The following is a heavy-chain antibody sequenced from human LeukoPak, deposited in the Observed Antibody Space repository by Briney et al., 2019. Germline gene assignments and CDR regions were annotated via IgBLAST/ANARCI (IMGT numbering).Heavy chain of an antibody. D-gene: IGHD3-10*01. V-gene: IGHV3-30*18. CDR2: ITYDGYYK. Sequence: GGSLRLSCAASGFSVSSNYMSWVRQAPGRGLEWVALITYDGYYKYYADSVKGRFTISSDNSKNTLYLHMNSLRPEDTAVYYCAKDRSAVVRASPMDYWGQGTLVIVSS. CDR3: AKDRSAVVRASPMDY. CDR1: GFSVSSNY. J-gene: IGHJ4*02.